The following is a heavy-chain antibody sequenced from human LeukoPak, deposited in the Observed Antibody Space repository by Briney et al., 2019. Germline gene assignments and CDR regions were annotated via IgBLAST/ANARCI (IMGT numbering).Heavy chain of an antibody. Sequence: ASLRVSCKASGYAFNIYDIKWVRQATGQGLEWMGWMNPDSGNTGFAQKFQGRVTMTRNTSITTAYMELSSLRFEDTAVYYCAVHLPGDYLDRWGQGTLVTVSS. CDR2: MNPDSGNT. V-gene: IGHV1-8*01. J-gene: IGHJ4*02. CDR3: AVHLPGDYLDR. CDR1: GYAFNIYD.